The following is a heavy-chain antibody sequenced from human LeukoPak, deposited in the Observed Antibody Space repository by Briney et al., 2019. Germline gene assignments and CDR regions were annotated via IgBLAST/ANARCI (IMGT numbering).Heavy chain of an antibody. CDR2: IIPSGGRT. J-gene: IGHJ5*02. V-gene: IGHV1-46*01. CDR1: GYTFTCYY. Sequence: ASVKVSCKASGYTFTCYYMHWVRQAPGQGLEWMGIIIPSGGRTTYAQKFQGRVTLTTDTSTSTVYMELSSLRSEDTAVYFCARSVGNWFDPWGQGTLVTVSS. D-gene: IGHD3-10*01. CDR3: ARSVGNWFDP.